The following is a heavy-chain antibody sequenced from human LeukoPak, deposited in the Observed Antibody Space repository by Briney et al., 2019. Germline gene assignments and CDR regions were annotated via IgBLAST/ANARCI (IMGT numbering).Heavy chain of an antibody. J-gene: IGHJ4*02. CDR1: GITFSSYG. Sequence: PGGTLRLSCAASGITFSSYGMSWVRQAPGKGLEWVSSISSTGGTTYYADSVKGRFTISRDNSKDTLYLQMNSLRAEDTAIYYCAKRSGANYGYFDYWGQGTLVTVSS. D-gene: IGHD4/OR15-4a*01. CDR3: AKRSGANYGYFDY. CDR2: ISSTGGTT. V-gene: IGHV3-23*01.